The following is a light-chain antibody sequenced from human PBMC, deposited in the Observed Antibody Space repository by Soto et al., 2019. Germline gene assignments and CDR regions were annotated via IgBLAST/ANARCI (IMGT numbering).Light chain of an antibody. Sequence: EIVLTQSPGTLSLSPGERATLSCRASQSVSSSYLAWYQQKPGQAPRLLIYAAFNRATGIPDRFSGSGSGTDFTLTISRLEPEDFAVYYCQQYGNSLTFGGGTKVDIK. CDR3: QQYGNSLT. CDR2: AAF. J-gene: IGKJ4*01. CDR1: QSVSSSY. V-gene: IGKV3-20*01.